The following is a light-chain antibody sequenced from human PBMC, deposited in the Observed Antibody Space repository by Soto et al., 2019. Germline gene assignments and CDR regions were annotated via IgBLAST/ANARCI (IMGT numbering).Light chain of an antibody. V-gene: IGLV2-14*01. Sequence: QSALTQPASVSGSPGQSITISCTGTSSDVGGYNYVSWYQQHPGKAPKLMIYEVSNRPSGVSNRFSGSKSGNTASLTISGLQAEDEADYYCSSYTSSSTRVFGTGTPLTVL. J-gene: IGLJ1*01. CDR3: SSYTSSSTRV. CDR1: SSDVGGYNY. CDR2: EVS.